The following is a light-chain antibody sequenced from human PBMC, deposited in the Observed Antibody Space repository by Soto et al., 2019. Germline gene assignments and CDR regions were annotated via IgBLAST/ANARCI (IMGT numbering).Light chain of an antibody. CDR3: QLYGDSPT. CDR2: NIF. CDR1: QTVNNIF. V-gene: IGKV3-20*01. J-gene: IGKJ4*01. Sequence: VLTQSPGTLSLSPGERATLSCRASQTVNNIFLAWFQQKPGQSPRLLIYNIFTRATGVPDRISGSGSGTDFTLTISRLEPEDSAVYYCQLYGDSPTFGGGTKVDIK.